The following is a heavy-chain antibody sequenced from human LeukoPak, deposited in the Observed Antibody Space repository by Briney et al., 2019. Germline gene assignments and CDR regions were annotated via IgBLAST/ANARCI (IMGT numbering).Heavy chain of an antibody. CDR1: GYIFTSYA. V-gene: IGHV1-3*01. CDR3: ARDRVDYYGSGSYFIDY. CDR2: INAGNGNT. Sequence: GASVKVSCKASGYIFTSYAMHWVRQAPGQRLEWMGWINAGNGNTKYSQKFQGRVTITRDTSASTAHMELSSLRSEDTAVYYCARDRVDYYGSGSYFIDYWGQGTLVTVSS. J-gene: IGHJ4*02. D-gene: IGHD3-10*01.